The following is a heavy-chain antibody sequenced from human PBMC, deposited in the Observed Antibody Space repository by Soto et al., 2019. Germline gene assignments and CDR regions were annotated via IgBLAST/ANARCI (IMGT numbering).Heavy chain of an antibody. CDR3: ARDNYGRFDV. Sequence: GSLRLSCSASGFSLSDYWMNWVRQAPGKGLVWVSRINSDGSGAIYADSVKGRFTISRDNAKNTLYLQVNSLRADDTAVYYCARDNYGRFDVWGQGTTVTVSS. D-gene: IGHD3-16*01. V-gene: IGHV3-74*01. J-gene: IGHJ6*02. CDR1: GFSLSDYW. CDR2: INSDGSGA.